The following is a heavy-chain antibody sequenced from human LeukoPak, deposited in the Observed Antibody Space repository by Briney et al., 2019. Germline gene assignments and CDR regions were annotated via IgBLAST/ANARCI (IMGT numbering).Heavy chain of an antibody. J-gene: IGHJ4*02. Sequence: PGGSLRLSCAASGFTFSSYAMSWVRQAPGKGLEWVSAISGSGGSTYYADSVKGRVTISRDNSKNTLYLQMNSLKTEDTAVYYCTSRGEMATFYFDYWGQGTLVTVSS. CDR3: TSRGEMATFYFDY. V-gene: IGHV3-23*01. D-gene: IGHD5-24*01. CDR2: ISGSGGST. CDR1: GFTFSSYA.